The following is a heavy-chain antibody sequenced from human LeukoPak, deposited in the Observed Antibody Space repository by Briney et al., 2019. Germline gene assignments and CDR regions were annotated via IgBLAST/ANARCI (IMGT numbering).Heavy chain of an antibody. V-gene: IGHV1-24*01. CDR2: FDPEDGET. D-gene: IGHD3-22*01. CDR3: ATMSKDSSGYYYDSVLCYFDY. J-gene: IGHJ4*02. CDR1: GYTFTGYY. Sequence: ASVKVSCKASGYTFTGYYMHWVRQAPGKGLEWMGGFDPEDGETIYAQKFQGRVTMTEDTSTDTAYMELSSLRSEDTAVYYCATMSKDSSGYYYDSVLCYFDYWGQGTLVTVSS.